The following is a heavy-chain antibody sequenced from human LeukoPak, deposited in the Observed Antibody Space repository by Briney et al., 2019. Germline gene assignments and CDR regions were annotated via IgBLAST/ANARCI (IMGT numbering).Heavy chain of an antibody. CDR3: AKGHVATGSLYYFDF. Sequence: GGSLRLPCAASGFTFVNYAMTWVRQAPGKGLQCVSTIINTGGDTYYADSVKGRFTISRDNSKNTLYLQMSSLRVEDTAIYYCAKGHVATGSLYYFDFWGQGTLVTVSS. CDR2: IINTGGDT. D-gene: IGHD2-15*01. V-gene: IGHV3-23*01. CDR1: GFTFVNYA. J-gene: IGHJ4*02.